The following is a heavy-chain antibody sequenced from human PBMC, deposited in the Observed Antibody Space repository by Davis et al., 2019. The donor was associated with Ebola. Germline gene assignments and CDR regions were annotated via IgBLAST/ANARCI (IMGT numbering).Heavy chain of an antibody. CDR3: AKEVAAADELTLYYYYGMDV. Sequence: GGSLRLSCTDSVITFSSYAMTWVRQAPGKGLEWVSAISGSGGSTYYADSVKGRFTISRDNSKKTLYLQMNSLRAEDTAVYYCAKEVAAADELTLYYYYGMDVWGQGTTVTVSS. CDR2: ISGSGGST. CDR1: VITFSSYA. V-gene: IGHV3-23*01. D-gene: IGHD6-13*01. J-gene: IGHJ6*02.